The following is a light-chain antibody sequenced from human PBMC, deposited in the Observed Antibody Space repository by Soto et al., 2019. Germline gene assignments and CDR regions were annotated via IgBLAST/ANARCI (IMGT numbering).Light chain of an antibody. J-gene: IGKJ3*01. V-gene: IGKV1-5*03. CDR3: QQYSSYFFT. CDR1: QSISSW. CDR2: RAS. Sequence: DMQMTQSPSTLSASVGDRDNITCRASQSISSWLAWYQQKPGKAPKLLIYRASDLQNGVPSRFSGSVSGTEVTVTISSLQTYDIATYYCQQYSSYFFTFGRGTRV.